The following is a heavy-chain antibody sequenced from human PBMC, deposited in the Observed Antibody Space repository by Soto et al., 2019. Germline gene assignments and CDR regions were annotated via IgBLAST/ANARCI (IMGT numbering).Heavy chain of an antibody. J-gene: IGHJ4*02. Sequence: GGSLRLSCAASGFTFSSYGMHWVCQAPGKGLEWVAVISYDGSNKYYADSVKGRFTISRDNSKNTLYLQMNSLRAEDTAVYYCAKKAAAGTGSYYFDYWGQGTLVTVSS. CDR3: AKKAAAGTGSYYFDY. V-gene: IGHV3-30*18. CDR1: GFTFSSYG. D-gene: IGHD6-13*01. CDR2: ISYDGSNK.